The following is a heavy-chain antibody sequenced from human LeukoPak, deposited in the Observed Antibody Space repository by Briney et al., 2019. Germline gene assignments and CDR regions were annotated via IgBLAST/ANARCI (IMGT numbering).Heavy chain of an antibody. Sequence: GGSLRLSCAASGFTFSSYEMNWVRQAPGKGLEWVAFVRFDTSRIYYADSVKGRFTISRDNSKSTLYLQMDSLRAEDTAVYYCAKDTLRSAEGYFWGQGILVTVSS. CDR3: AKDTLRSAEGYF. V-gene: IGHV3-30*02. CDR1: GFTFSSYE. CDR2: VRFDTSRI. D-gene: IGHD3-22*01. J-gene: IGHJ4*02.